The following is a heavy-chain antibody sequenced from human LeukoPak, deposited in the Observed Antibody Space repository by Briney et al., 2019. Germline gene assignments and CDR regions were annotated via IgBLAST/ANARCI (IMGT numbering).Heavy chain of an antibody. J-gene: IGHJ5*02. Sequence: SETLSLTCTVSGGSISSSNYYWGWIRQPPGKGLEWVATIYYSGNTYYNPSLKSRVTISVDTSKMQFSLKLYSVTAADTAVYYCARAPNDYGSGRSWFDPWGQGTPVTVSS. CDR2: IYYSGNT. V-gene: IGHV4-39*07. CDR1: GGSISSSNYY. D-gene: IGHD3-10*01. CDR3: ARAPNDYGSGRSWFDP.